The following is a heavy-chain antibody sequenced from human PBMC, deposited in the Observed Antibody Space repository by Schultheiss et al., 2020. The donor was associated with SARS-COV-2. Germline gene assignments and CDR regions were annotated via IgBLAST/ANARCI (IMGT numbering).Heavy chain of an antibody. Sequence: GGSLRLSCAASGFTFSSYGMHWIRQAPGKGLEWVAVISYDGSNKYYADSVKGRFTISRDNSKNTLYLQMNSLRAEDTAVYYCAKDREYCSGGSCYTGGILIDYWGQGTLVTVSS. D-gene: IGHD2-15*01. CDR3: AKDREYCSGGSCYTGGILIDY. CDR1: GFTFSSYG. V-gene: IGHV3-30*18. J-gene: IGHJ4*02. CDR2: ISYDGSNK.